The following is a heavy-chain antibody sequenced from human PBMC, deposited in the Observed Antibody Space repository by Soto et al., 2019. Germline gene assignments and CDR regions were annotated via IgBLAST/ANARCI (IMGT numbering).Heavy chain of an antibody. J-gene: IGHJ6*03. CDR3: ARDYYDFWSGYFPPADYYYYYYMDV. D-gene: IGHD3-3*01. CDR2: ISAYNGNT. Sequence: QVQLVQSGAEVKKPGASVKVSCKASGYTFTSYGISWVRQAPGQGLEWMGWISAYNGNTNYAQKVQGRVTMTTDTSTSTAFMELRSLRSDDTAVYYCARDYYDFWSGYFPPADYYYYYYMDVWGKGTTVTVSS. V-gene: IGHV1-18*01. CDR1: GYTFTSYG.